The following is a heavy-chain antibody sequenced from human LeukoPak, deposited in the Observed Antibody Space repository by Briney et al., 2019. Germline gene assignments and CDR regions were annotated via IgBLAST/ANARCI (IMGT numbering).Heavy chain of an antibody. D-gene: IGHD3-16*01. J-gene: IGHJ4*02. V-gene: IGHV3-43*01. Sequence: GGSLRLSCAASGYTFDDYSMHWVRQGPGKGLEWVSVISWDGGSTSYADSVKGRFTISRDNSKNSLYLQMNSLRSEDSALYYCAKDRGGVDYWGQGTLVTVSS. CDR2: ISWDGGST. CDR3: AKDRGGVDY. CDR1: GYTFDDYS.